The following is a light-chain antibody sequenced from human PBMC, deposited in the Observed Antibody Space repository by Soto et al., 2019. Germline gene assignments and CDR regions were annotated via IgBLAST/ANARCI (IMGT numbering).Light chain of an antibody. CDR1: SSDIGGYNW. Sequence: QSALTQPASVSGSPGQSITISCTGTSSDIGGYNWVSWYQQHPGRAPKLIIYEVTNRPSGLSDRFSGSKSGNTASLTISGLQTEDEADYFCSSYRRPTTLVFGPGTKLTVL. J-gene: IGLJ1*01. V-gene: IGLV2-14*01. CDR3: SSYRRPTTLV. CDR2: EVT.